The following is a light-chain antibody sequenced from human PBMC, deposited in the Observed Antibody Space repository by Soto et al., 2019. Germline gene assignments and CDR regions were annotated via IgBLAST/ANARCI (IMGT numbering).Light chain of an antibody. V-gene: IGKV3-15*01. CDR2: GAS. CDR3: QQYNNWST. J-gene: IGKJ5*01. Sequence: ERVMTQSPATLSVSPGERVTLSCRASQSVSSNLACYQQKAGQAPRLPIYGASTRATGIPARFSGSVSGTEFTLTISSLQSEDFAVYYCQQYNNWSTFGQGTRLEIK. CDR1: QSVSSN.